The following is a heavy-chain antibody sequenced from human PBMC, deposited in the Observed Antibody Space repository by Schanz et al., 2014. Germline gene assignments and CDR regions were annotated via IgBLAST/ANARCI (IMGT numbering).Heavy chain of an antibody. CDR2: ISGYNGDT. CDR1: GYSFTDYA. CDR3: ARDQSPYTNSSDVRYFDY. V-gene: IGHV1-18*01. Sequence: QVQLVQSGVEVKRPGASVRVSCKASGYSFTDYAIHWVRQAPGQGLEWMGWISGYNGDTNYAPKFQDRVTMTADTSTSTAYMDLRSLRSDDTAVYYCARDQSPYTNSSDVRYFDYWGQGSLVTGSS. J-gene: IGHJ4*02. D-gene: IGHD6-6*01.